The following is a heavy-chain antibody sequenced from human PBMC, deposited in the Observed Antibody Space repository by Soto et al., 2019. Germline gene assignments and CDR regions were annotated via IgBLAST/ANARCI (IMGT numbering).Heavy chain of an antibody. V-gene: IGHV3-48*01. D-gene: IGHD2-15*01. J-gene: IGHJ6*03. CDR1: GFTFSSYS. Sequence: EVQLVESGGGLVQPGGSLRLSCAASGFTFSSYSMNWVRQAPGKGLEWVSYISSSSSTIYYADSVKGRFTIYRDNAKNSLYLQMNSLRAEDTAVYYCARVLHCSGGSCYYYMDVWGKGTTVTVSS. CDR3: ARVLHCSGGSCYYYMDV. CDR2: ISSSSSTI.